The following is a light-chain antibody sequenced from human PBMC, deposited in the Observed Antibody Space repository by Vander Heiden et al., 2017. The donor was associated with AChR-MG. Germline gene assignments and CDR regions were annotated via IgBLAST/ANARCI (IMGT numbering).Light chain of an antibody. CDR3: QQYGSSLLT. CDR2: GTS. J-gene: IGKJ4*01. V-gene: IGKV3-20*01. CDR1: QSISSSY. Sequence: EIVLTQSPRTLSLSPGERTTLSCRASQSISSSYLAWYQQKPGQAPRLLIYGTSRRATGIPDRFSGSGSGTDFTLTISRLEPEDFAVYYCQQYGSSLLTFGGGTKVEIK.